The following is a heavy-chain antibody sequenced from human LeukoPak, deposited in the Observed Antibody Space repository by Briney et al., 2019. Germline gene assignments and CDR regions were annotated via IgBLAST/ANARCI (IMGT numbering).Heavy chain of an antibody. Sequence: GGSLRLSCAASGFTFSSFAMHWVRQAPGKGLEWVAFISYVARDTYYGDSVKGRFTVSRDNSKDMVYLQMNSLTTADTAVYHCARSYSLPEYWGQGTLVTVSS. CDR3: ARSYSLPEY. V-gene: IGHV3-30*04. CDR2: ISYVARDT. CDR1: GFTFSSFA. J-gene: IGHJ4*02. D-gene: IGHD1-26*01.